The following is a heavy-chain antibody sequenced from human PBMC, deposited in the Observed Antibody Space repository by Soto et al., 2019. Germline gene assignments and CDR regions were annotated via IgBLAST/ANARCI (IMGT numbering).Heavy chain of an antibody. CDR1: GGSISSYY. D-gene: IGHD6-13*01. V-gene: IGHV4-59*08. Sequence: QVQLQESGPGLVKPSETLSLTCTVSGGSISSYYWSWIRQPPGKGLEWIGYIYYSGSTNYNPSLKSRVTISVDTSKNQFSLKLSSVTAADTAVYYCARQAIAAADKGAYYYYYGMDVWGQGTTVTVSS. CDR3: ARQAIAAADKGAYYYYYGMDV. CDR2: IYYSGST. J-gene: IGHJ6*02.